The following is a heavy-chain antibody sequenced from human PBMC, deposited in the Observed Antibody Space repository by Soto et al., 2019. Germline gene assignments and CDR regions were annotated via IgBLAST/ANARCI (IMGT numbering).Heavy chain of an antibody. CDR1: GGTFSSYA. J-gene: IGHJ4*02. CDR2: IIPIFGTA. CDR3: ATGHHSPAYYDSSGYPLSLFDY. Sequence: SVKVSCKASGGTFSSYAISWVRQAPGQGLEWMGGIIPIFGTANYAQKFQGRVTITADESTSTAYMELSSLRSEDTAVYYCATGHHSPAYYDSSGYPLSLFDYWGQGTLVTVSS. D-gene: IGHD3-22*01. V-gene: IGHV1-69*13.